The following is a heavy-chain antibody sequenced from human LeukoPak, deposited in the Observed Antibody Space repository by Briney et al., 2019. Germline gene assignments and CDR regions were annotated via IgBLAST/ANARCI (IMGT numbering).Heavy chain of an antibody. CDR2: ISYDGNNK. D-gene: IGHD6-13*01. V-gene: IGHV3-30*18. CDR1: GFTFRTYG. Sequence: GRSLRLSCAASGFTFRTYGMHWVRQAPGKGLEWVAVISYDGNNKYYADSVRGRFTISRDNAKNSLYLQMNSLRAEDTALYYCAKDIRIAAAHYYYGMDVWGQGTTVTVSS. J-gene: IGHJ6*02. CDR3: AKDIRIAAAHYYYGMDV.